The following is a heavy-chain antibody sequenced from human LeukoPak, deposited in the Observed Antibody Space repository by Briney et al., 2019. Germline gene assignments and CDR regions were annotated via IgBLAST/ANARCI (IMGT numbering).Heavy chain of an antibody. CDR3: TRVFLGWICWFDP. D-gene: IGHD6-19*01. CDR2: IRSKAYGGTT. J-gene: IGHJ5*02. V-gene: IGHV3-49*04. Sequence: PGGSLRLSCTASGFTFGDYAMSWVRQAPGKGLEWVGFIRSKAYGGTTEYAASVKGRFTISRDDSKSIAYLQMNSLKTEDTAVYYCTRVFLGWICWFDPWGQGTLVTVSS. CDR1: GFTFGDYA.